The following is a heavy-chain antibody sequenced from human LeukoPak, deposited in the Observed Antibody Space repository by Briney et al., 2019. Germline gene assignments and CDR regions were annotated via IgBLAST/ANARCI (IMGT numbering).Heavy chain of an antibody. V-gene: IGHV1-2*02. D-gene: IGHD3-3*01. CDR1: GYTFTCYY. J-gene: IGHJ4*02. CDR2: INPNSGGT. CDR3: ARALLGYDFWSGYSGYFDC. Sequence: GASGTVCFKAAGYTFTCYYMHLVRQAPGQGLEWMGWINPNSGGTNYAQEFQGRVTMTRATSIRTAYMELSRLRSVGTAVSYCARALLGYDFWSGYSGYFDCCGQGTLVSVSS.